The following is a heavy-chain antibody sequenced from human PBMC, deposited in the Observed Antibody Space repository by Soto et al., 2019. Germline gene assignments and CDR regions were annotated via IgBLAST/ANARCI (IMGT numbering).Heavy chain of an antibody. CDR3: EEVRKGKKIGSYHPPPLYYYGMDV. D-gene: IGHD1-26*01. CDR1: GGSISSGGYY. V-gene: IGHV4-31*03. Sequence: PSETLSLTCTVSGGSISSGGYYWSWIRQHPGKGLEWIGYIYYSGSTYYNPSLKSRVTISVDTSKNQFSLKLSSVTAADTAVYYGEEVRKGKKIGSYHPPPLYYYGMDVWGQGTTVTVSS. CDR2: IYYSGST. J-gene: IGHJ6*02.